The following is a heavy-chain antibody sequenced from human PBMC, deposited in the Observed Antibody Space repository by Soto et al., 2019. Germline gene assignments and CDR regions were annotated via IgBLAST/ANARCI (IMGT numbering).Heavy chain of an antibody. CDR1: GFTFSSYA. Sequence: GGSLRLSCAASGFTFSSYAMSWVRQAPGKGLEWVSAISGSGGSTYYADSVKGRFTISRDNSKNTLYLQMNSLRAEDTAVYYCAKDLAYYYDSSGYYPPVGRYYYYGMDVWGQGTTVAVSS. D-gene: IGHD3-22*01. CDR2: ISGSGGST. V-gene: IGHV3-23*01. CDR3: AKDLAYYYDSSGYYPPVGRYYYYGMDV. J-gene: IGHJ6*02.